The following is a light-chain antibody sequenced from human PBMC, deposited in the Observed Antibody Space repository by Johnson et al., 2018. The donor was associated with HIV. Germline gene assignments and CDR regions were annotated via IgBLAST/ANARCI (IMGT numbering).Light chain of an antibody. CDR3: GTWDSSLNAYV. V-gene: IGLV1-51*01. J-gene: IGLJ1*01. Sequence: QSVLTQPPSVSAAPGQKVTISCSGSSSNIGSHYVSWYQQVPGTAPRLVIYDTIKRHSGIPDRFSGSKSGTSATLGITGLQTGDEADYYCGTWDSSLNAYVFGAETKVAVI. CDR2: DTI. CDR1: SSNIGSHY.